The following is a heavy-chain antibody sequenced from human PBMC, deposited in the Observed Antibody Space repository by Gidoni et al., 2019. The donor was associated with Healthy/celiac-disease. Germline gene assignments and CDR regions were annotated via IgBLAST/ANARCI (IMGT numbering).Heavy chain of an antibody. D-gene: IGHD3-10*01. Sequence: QLQLQESGPGLVKPSETLSLTCTVSGRSISSSSYYWGWIRQPPGKGLEGIGSIYYSGSTYYNPSIKSRVTISVDTSKNQFSLKLSSVTAADTAVYYCARFRMVRGVFDYWGQGTLVTVSS. V-gene: IGHV4-39*01. CDR2: IYYSGST. CDR1: GRSISSSSYY. J-gene: IGHJ4*02. CDR3: ARFRMVRGVFDY.